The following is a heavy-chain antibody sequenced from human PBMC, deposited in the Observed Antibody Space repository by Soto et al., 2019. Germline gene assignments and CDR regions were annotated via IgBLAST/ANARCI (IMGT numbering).Heavy chain of an antibody. J-gene: IGHJ5*02. CDR3: ARALTTVVTPLFDP. Sequence: SETLSLTCAVYGGSFSGYYWSWIRQPPGKGLEWIGEINHSGSTNCNPSLKSRVTISVDTSKNQFSLKLSSVTAADTAVYYCARALTTVVTPLFDPWGQGTLVTVSS. CDR1: GGSFSGYY. D-gene: IGHD4-17*01. V-gene: IGHV4-34*01. CDR2: INHSGST.